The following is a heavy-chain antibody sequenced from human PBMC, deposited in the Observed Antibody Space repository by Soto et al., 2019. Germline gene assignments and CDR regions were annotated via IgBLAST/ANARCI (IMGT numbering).Heavy chain of an antibody. D-gene: IGHD2-15*01. Sequence: QVQLQESGPGLVKPSQTLSLTCTVSGGSISSGGYYWSWILQHPGKGLEWIGYIYYSGSTYYNPSLKSRVTISVDTSKNQFSLKLSSVTAADTAVYYCARDSAPPRSGFDYWGQGTLVTVSS. CDR2: IYYSGST. CDR1: GGSISSGGYY. CDR3: ARDSAPPRSGFDY. J-gene: IGHJ4*02. V-gene: IGHV4-31*03.